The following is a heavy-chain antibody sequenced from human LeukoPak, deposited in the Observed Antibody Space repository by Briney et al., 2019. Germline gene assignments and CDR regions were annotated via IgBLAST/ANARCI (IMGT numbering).Heavy chain of an antibody. D-gene: IGHD5-12*01. CDR2: MNHSGST. Sequence: PSETLSLTCAVYGGSFSGYYWSWIRQPPGKGLEWIGEMNHSGSTNYNPSLKSRVTISVDTSKNQSSLRLSSVPPADTAVYYCARGYSGYDPFDYWGQGSLVTVYS. J-gene: IGHJ4*02. CDR1: GGSFSGYY. CDR3: ARGYSGYDPFDY. V-gene: IGHV4-34*01.